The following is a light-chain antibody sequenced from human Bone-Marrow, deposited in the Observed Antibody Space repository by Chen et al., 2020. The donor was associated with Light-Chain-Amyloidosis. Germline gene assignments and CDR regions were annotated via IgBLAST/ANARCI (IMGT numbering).Light chain of an antibody. Sequence: SYELTQPPSVSVSPGQTARITCSGDDLPTKYAYWYQQKPGQAPVLLIHRDTERTSGISERFSGSSSGRTATLTSSGGQAEDEADYHCQSAESRGTYEVIFGGGTKLTVL. J-gene: IGLJ2*01. CDR1: DLPTKY. CDR3: QSAESRGTYEVI. CDR2: RDT. V-gene: IGLV3-25*03.